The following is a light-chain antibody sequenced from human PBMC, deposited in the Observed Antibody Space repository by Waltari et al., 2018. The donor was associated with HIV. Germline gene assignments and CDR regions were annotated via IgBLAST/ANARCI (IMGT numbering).Light chain of an antibody. V-gene: IGLV3-25*03. CDR3: QSSDSSGTWV. J-gene: IGLJ3*02. CDR1: SLPTQY. CDR2: KAT. Sequence: SSELTQPPPVPVSPGQTARITCPGDSLPTQYSHWYQKKSDQAPVLMIYKATERPSGIPERFSGSSSGTTVALTISGVQADDEADYYCQSSDSSGTWVFGGGTKLSVL.